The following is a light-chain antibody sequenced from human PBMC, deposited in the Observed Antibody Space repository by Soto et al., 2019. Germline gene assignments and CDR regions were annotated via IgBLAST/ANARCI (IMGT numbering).Light chain of an antibody. J-gene: IGKJ5*01. CDR2: DAS. V-gene: IGKV1-13*02. CDR3: QQFGSYPIT. Sequence: AIRLTQSPSSLAASIGDRVTITCRASQAVGSDLAWFQQRPGKPPKLLIYDASTLESGVPSRFIASGFGSDFTLTISGLQPEDFAIFYCQQFGSYPITFGQGTRLEIK. CDR1: QAVGSD.